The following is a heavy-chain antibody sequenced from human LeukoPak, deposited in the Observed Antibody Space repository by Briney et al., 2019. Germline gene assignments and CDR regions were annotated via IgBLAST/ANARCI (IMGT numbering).Heavy chain of an antibody. CDR2: ISGSGGST. Sequence: PGGSLRLSCAASGFTFSSYAMSWVRQAPGKGLEWVSGISGSGGSTYYADSVKGRFTISRDNSKNTLYLQMNSLRAEDTAVYYCAKDGALLELLFEEYYFDYWGQGTLVTVSS. D-gene: IGHD1-26*01. V-gene: IGHV3-23*01. CDR3: AKDGALLELLFEEYYFDY. CDR1: GFTFSSYA. J-gene: IGHJ4*02.